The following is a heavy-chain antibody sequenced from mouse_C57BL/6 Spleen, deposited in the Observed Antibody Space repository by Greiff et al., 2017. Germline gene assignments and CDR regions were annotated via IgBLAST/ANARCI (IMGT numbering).Heavy chain of an antibody. D-gene: IGHD1-1*01. J-gene: IGHJ3*01. CDR3: AREGYYGSSKAFAD. V-gene: IGHV1-55*01. CDR2: IYPGSGST. Sequence: VQLQQPGAELVKPGASVKMSCKASGYTFTSYWITWVKQRPGQGLEWIGDIYPGSGSTNYNEKFKSKATLTVDTASSTAYMQRSSRTSEDSAVYDYAREGYYGSSKAFADWGQGTLVTVSA. CDR1: GYTFTSYW.